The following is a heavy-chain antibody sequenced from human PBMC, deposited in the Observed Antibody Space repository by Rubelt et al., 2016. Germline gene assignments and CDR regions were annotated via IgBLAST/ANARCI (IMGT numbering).Heavy chain of an antibody. CDR3: AKGLCSGGICYEFVDY. Sequence: EVYLLESGGGVVQPGGSLRLSCAASGFTFTSSWMSWVRQAPGKGLECVANIKQDGSDYYYLDSVKGRFTISRDNNKNSLYLQMNSLRVEETAVYYCAKGLCSGGICYEFVDYWGQGTLVTVSS. D-gene: IGHD2-15*01. CDR2: IKQDGSDY. J-gene: IGHJ4*02. V-gene: IGHV3-7*01. CDR1: GFTFTSSW.